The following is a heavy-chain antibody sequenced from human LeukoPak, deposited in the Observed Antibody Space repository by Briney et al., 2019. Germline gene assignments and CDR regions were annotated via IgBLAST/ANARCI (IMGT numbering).Heavy chain of an antibody. CDR3: ARFEELRFLEWLLIDY. J-gene: IGHJ4*02. CDR1: GYTFTSYD. Sequence: ASVKVSCKASGYTFTSYDISWERQAPGQGLEWMGWISAYNGNTNYAQKLQGRVTMTTDTSTSTAYMELRSLRSDDTAVYYCARFEELRFLEWLLIDYWGQGTLVTVSS. D-gene: IGHD3-3*01. CDR2: ISAYNGNT. V-gene: IGHV1-18*01.